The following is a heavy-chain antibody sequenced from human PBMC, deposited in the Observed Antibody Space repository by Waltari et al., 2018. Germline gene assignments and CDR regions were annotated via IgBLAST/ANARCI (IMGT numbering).Heavy chain of an antibody. CDR3: AREGIAAAADAFDI. V-gene: IGHV1-69*08. J-gene: IGHJ3*02. CDR2: TIPIFGPA. Sequence: QVQLVQSGAEVKKPGSSVKVSCKASGGTFSSYAISWVRQAPGQGLEWMGRTIPIFGPANYAQKFKGRVTITSDKSTSTAYIELSSLRSDDTAVYYCAREGIAAAADAFDIWGQGTMVTVSS. D-gene: IGHD6-13*01. CDR1: GGTFSSYA.